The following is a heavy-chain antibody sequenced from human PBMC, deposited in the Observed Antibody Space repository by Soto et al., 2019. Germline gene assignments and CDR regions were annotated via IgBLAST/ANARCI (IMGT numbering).Heavy chain of an antibody. CDR2: IYWNDEM. CDR3: SHLSTYPHYYGMDV. Sequence: QITLKESGPTLVKPTQTLTLACTFSGFSLSSEGVAVSWVRQPPGKALEWLTLIYWNDEMRYSPSLKSRLTIHKDTSKNQVVLTMTNTDPVDTGTYYSSHLSTYPHYYGMDVWGQGTTVTVSS. CDR1: GFSLSSEGVA. V-gene: IGHV2-5*01. J-gene: IGHJ6*02. D-gene: IGHD3-16*01.